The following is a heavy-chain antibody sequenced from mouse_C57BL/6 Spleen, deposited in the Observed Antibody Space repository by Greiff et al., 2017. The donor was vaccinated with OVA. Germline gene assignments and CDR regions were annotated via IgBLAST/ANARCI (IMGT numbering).Heavy chain of an antibody. CDR3: ARRNYYGSSYYFDY. V-gene: IGHV1-81*01. Sequence: QVQLQQSGAELARPGASVKLSCKASGYTFTSYGISWVKQRTGQGLEWIGEIYPRSGNTYYNEKFKGKATLTADKSSSTAYMELRILTSEDSAVYFCARRNYYGSSYYFDYWGQGTTLTVSS. CDR2: IYPRSGNT. J-gene: IGHJ2*01. CDR1: GYTFTSYG. D-gene: IGHD1-1*01.